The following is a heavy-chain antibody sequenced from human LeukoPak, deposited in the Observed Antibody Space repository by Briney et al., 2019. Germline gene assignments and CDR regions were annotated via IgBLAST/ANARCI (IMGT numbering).Heavy chain of an antibody. V-gene: IGHV3-21*01. CDR3: ARVLRIVGAEPHIPFDY. CDR1: GFTFSSYS. J-gene: IGHJ4*02. Sequence: PGGSLRLSCAASGFTFSSYSMNWVRQAPGKGLEWVSSISSSSSYIYYADSVKGRFTISRDNAKNSLYLQMNSLRAEDTAVYYCARVLRIVGAEPHIPFDYWGQGTLVTVSS. CDR2: ISSSSSYI. D-gene: IGHD1-26*01.